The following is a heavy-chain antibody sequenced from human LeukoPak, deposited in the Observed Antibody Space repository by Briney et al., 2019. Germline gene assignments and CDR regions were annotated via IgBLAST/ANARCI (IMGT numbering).Heavy chain of an antibody. Sequence: SGRSLRLSCAASGFTFDGYAMHWVRQAPGKGLEWVSGISWNSGSIGYADSVKGRFTISRDNAKNSLYLQMNSLRAEDTALYYCAKDGSLGGSGRLYYYGMDVWGQGTTVTVSS. D-gene: IGHD3-10*01. V-gene: IGHV3-9*01. CDR2: ISWNSGSI. CDR3: AKDGSLGGSGRLYYYGMDV. CDR1: GFTFDGYA. J-gene: IGHJ6*02.